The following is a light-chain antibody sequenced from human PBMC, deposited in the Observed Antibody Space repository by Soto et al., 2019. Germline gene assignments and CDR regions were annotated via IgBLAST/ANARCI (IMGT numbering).Light chain of an antibody. CDR3: QHYNSYSEA. J-gene: IGKJ1*01. CDR1: QSISSW. CDR2: DAS. V-gene: IGKV1-5*01. Sequence: DIQMTQPPSTLSASVGDRVTITCLASQSISSWLAWYQQRPGKAPKLLIYDASSLESGVPSRFSGSGSGTDFTLTISSLQPEDFATNYCQHYNSYSEAFGQGTKV.